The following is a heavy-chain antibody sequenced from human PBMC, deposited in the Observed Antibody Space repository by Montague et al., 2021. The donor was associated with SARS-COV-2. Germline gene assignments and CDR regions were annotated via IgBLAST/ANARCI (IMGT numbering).Heavy chain of an antibody. V-gene: IGHV4-34*01. CDR3: ARATVDINMILVVITSVNHYFDS. CDR1: GGSFSGYY. Sequence: SETLSLTCAVYGGSFSGYYWSWIRQPPGKGLEWIGDINHSGSTNYNPSLKSRVSISVDTSKNQFSLKLSSVTAADTAVYYCARATVDINMILVVITSVNHYFDSWGQGTLVTVSP. CDR2: INHSGST. D-gene: IGHD3-22*01. J-gene: IGHJ4*02.